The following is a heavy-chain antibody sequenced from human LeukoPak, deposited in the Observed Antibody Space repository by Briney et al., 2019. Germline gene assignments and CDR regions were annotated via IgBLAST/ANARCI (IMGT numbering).Heavy chain of an antibody. CDR3: AKDLGQEYSGYGFDY. V-gene: IGHV3-23*01. CDR2: ISGSGGYT. CDR1: GFIFSSYA. Sequence: SGGSLRLSCAASGFIFSSYAMNWVRQAPEKGLEWVSTISGSGGYTYYADSVKGRFTISRDNSKNTLYLQMNSLRAEDTAIYYCAKDLGQEYSGYGFDYWGQGTLVTVSS. D-gene: IGHD5-12*01. J-gene: IGHJ4*02.